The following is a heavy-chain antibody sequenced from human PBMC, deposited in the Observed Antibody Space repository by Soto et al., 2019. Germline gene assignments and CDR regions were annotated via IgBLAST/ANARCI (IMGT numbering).Heavy chain of an antibody. V-gene: IGHV1-18*01. CDR3: ARDAAYNYFWGGVMELYSYNMDV. CDR1: GYNFANYG. D-gene: IGHD3-3*01. J-gene: IGHJ6*02. CDR2: ISAHNGDT. Sequence: QVQLVQSEAEVKKPGASLKVSCRASGYNFANYGISWVRQAPGQGLEWMGWISAHNGDTKYAQKVQGRVTMTADTSTSTAYIEMWILRSDDTAVYYCARDAAYNYFWGGVMELYSYNMDVWGQGTTVTV.